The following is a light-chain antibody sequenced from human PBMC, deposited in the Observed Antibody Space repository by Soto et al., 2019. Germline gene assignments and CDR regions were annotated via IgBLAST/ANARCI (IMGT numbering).Light chain of an antibody. V-gene: IGKV3-15*01. CDR1: QSVSSD. CDR3: QQYDM. Sequence: EIVLTQSPATLSLSPGERATLSCRASQSVSSDLAWYHQKPGQAPRLLIYGASTRATGIPARFSGSGSGTEFTLTITSLQPEDFATYYCQQYDMFGPGTKVDIK. CDR2: GAS. J-gene: IGKJ1*01.